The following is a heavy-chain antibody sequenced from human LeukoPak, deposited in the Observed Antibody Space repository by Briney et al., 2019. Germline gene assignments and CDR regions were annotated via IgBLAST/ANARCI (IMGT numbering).Heavy chain of an antibody. Sequence: SETLSLTCTVSGGSISSYYWSWIRQPPGKGLEWIGYIYYSGSTNYNPSLKSRVTISVDTSKNQFSLKLSSVTAADTAVYYCARGQYCSSTSCYLVYNWFDPWGQGTLVTVSS. J-gene: IGHJ5*02. CDR3: ARGQYCSSTSCYLVYNWFDP. V-gene: IGHV4-59*12. D-gene: IGHD2-2*01. CDR1: GGSISSYY. CDR2: IYYSGST.